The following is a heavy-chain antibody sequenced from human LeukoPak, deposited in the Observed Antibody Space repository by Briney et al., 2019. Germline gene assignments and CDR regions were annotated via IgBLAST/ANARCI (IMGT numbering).Heavy chain of an antibody. J-gene: IGHJ6*03. CDR1: GGTFSSYA. D-gene: IGHD2-2*01. V-gene: IGHV1-69*05. CDR2: IIPIFSTA. Sequence: ASVKVSCKASGGTFSSYAISWVRQAPGQGLEWMGRIIPIFSTANYAQKFQGRVTITTDESTSTAYMELSSLRSEDTAVYYCARDNIVVVPAAMNYYYYYMGVWGKGTTVTVSS. CDR3: ARDNIVVVPAAMNYYYYYMGV.